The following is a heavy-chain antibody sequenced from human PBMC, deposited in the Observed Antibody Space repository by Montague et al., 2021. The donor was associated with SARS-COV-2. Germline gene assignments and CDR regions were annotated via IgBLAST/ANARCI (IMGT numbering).Heavy chain of an antibody. V-gene: IGHV4-31*03. CDR2: IYHSGST. CDR1: GGSISSGDYY. J-gene: IGHJ4*02. CDR3: AGGRAVNYMVGATSGFDY. D-gene: IGHD1-26*01. Sequence: TLSLTCTVSGGSISSGDYYWAWLPQHPGKGLEWVGFIYHSGSTFYYPTLQSRLTISIDTTNNQFSLKLSSVTAADTAVYYCAGGRAVNYMVGATSGFDYWGQGSLVPVSS.